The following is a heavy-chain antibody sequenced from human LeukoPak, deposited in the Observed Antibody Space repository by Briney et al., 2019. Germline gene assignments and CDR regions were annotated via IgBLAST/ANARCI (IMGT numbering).Heavy chain of an antibody. CDR1: GDSISDYS. Sequence: SETLSLTCTVSGDSISDYSWSWIRQPPGKGLEWIGYIHYSGSTNYNPSLKSRVTISVDTSKKHFSLKLSSVTAADTAVYYCARDRHSSSWFYFDQWGQGNLVIVSS. J-gene: IGHJ4*02. CDR3: ARDRHSSSWFYFDQ. V-gene: IGHV4-59*01. D-gene: IGHD6-13*01. CDR2: IHYSGST.